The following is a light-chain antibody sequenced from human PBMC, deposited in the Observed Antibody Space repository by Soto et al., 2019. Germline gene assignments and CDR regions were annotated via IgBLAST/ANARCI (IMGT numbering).Light chain of an antibody. CDR3: QQYNNWPPWT. CDR2: AAS. Sequence: IVLTQSPGTLSLSPGERATLSCRASQSVSSSYLAWYQQKPGQAPRLLIYAASIRATDFPARFSGSGSGTEFTLTISGLQSDDFAVYFCQQYNNWPPWTFGHGTKVDVK. V-gene: IGKV3-15*01. CDR1: QSVSSSY. J-gene: IGKJ1*01.